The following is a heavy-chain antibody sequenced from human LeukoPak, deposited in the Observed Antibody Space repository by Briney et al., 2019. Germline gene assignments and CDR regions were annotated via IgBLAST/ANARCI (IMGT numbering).Heavy chain of an antibody. CDR3: AKQEYYDSSGGVYYFDY. CDR1: GFTFTDYS. D-gene: IGHD3-22*01. Sequence: GGSLRLSYVASGFTFTDYSMSWVRQAPGKGLEWVASIKHNGGEKYYVDSVKGRFTISRDNAKNSLYLEMSSLRVEDTAVYYCAKQEYYDSSGGVYYFDYWGQGTLVTVSS. J-gene: IGHJ4*02. V-gene: IGHV3-7*01. CDR2: IKHNGGEK.